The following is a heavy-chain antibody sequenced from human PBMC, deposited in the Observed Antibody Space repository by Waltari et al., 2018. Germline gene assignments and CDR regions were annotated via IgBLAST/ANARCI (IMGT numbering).Heavy chain of an antibody. D-gene: IGHD5-12*01. CDR1: GFTFSSYA. CDR2: ISGSGGST. Sequence: EVQLLESGGGLVQPGGSLRLSCAASGFTFSSYAMSWVRQAPGKGLEWVSAISGSGGSTYYADSVKGRFTISRDNSKNTLYLQMNSLRAEDTAVYYCAKEEVDIVATTATGYFDYWGQGTLVTVSS. CDR3: AKEEVDIVATTATGYFDY. V-gene: IGHV3-23*01. J-gene: IGHJ4*02.